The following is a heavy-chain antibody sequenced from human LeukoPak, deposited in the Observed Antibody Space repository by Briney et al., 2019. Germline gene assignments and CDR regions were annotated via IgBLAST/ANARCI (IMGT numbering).Heavy chain of an antibody. CDR3: ARDRGDGYNYEGLDF. CDR2: MNPNSGNT. Sequence: GASVKVSCKASGYTFTSYDINWVRQATGQGLEWMGWMNPNSGNTGYAQKFQGRVTMTTDTSTSTAYMELRSLRSDDTAVYYCARDRGDGYNYEGLDFWGQGTLVTVSS. V-gene: IGHV1-8*01. CDR1: GYTFTSYD. J-gene: IGHJ4*02. D-gene: IGHD5-24*01.